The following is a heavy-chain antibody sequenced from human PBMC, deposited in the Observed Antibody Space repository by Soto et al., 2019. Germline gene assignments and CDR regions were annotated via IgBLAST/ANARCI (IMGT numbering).Heavy chain of an antibody. J-gene: IGHJ6*02. Sequence: GGSLRLSCAASGFTFSSYWMSWVRQAPGKGLEWVANIKQDGSEKYYVDSVKGRFTISRDNAKNSLYLQMNSLRAEDTAVYYCARGRGPGGYDFWSGYYYYYGMDVWGQGTTVTVSS. CDR1: GFTFSSYW. V-gene: IGHV3-7*03. CDR2: IKQDGSEK. D-gene: IGHD3-3*01. CDR3: ARGRGPGGYDFWSGYYYYYGMDV.